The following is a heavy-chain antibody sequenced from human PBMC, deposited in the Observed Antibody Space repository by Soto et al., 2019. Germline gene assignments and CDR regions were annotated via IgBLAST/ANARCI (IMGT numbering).Heavy chain of an antibody. J-gene: IGHJ6*03. CDR2: IDYSGNI. V-gene: IGHV4-39*01. CDR3: ARSLMDV. CDR1: GGSITSSGSA. Sequence: PSETLSLTCNASGGSITSSGSAWGWIRQSPGKGLEWIGTIDYSGNIYYIPSLKSRITLSVDTSKNQFSLKLITVTAADTAVYYCARSLMDVWGKGTTVTVSS.